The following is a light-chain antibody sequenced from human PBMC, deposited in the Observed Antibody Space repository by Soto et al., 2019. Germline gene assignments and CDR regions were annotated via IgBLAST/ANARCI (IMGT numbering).Light chain of an antibody. J-gene: IGLJ3*02. CDR3: AAWDDSLSGRGV. V-gene: IGLV1-47*01. Sequence: SVLTQPPSASGTPGQRVTISCSGSSSNIGNNYVFWYQMVPGTAPKLLIYRNNQRPSGVPDRFSGSRSGTSASLAISGLRSEDEADYYCAAWDDSLSGRGVFGGGTQLTVL. CDR2: RNN. CDR1: SSNIGNNY.